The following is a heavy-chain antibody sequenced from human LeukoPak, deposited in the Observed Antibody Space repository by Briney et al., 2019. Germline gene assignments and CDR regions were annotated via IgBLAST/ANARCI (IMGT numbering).Heavy chain of an antibody. D-gene: IGHD1-26*01. CDR1: GFTFSSYS. J-gene: IGHJ4*02. V-gene: IGHV3-48*01. Sequence: PGGSLRLSCAASGFTFSSYSMNWVRQAPGKGLEWLSYISSSSSTIYYADSVRGRFTISRDNVENSLYLQMNSLRVEDTAVYYCARKGSGRHPEVNFDYWGQGTLVTVSS. CDR2: ISSSSSTI. CDR3: ARKGSGRHPEVNFDY.